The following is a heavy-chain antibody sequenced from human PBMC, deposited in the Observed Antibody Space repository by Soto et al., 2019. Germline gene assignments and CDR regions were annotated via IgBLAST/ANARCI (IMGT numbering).Heavy chain of an antibody. CDR3: AGDSSSWQDDDY. CDR2: ISYDGSNK. V-gene: IGHV3-30-3*01. Sequence: QVQLVESGGGVVQPGRSLRLSCAASGFTFSSYAMHWVRQAPGKGLEWVAVISYDGSNKYYADSVKGRFTISRDNSKNTLYLQMNSLRAEDTAGYYCAGDSSSWQDDDYWGQGTLVTVSS. CDR1: GFTFSSYA. J-gene: IGHJ4*02. D-gene: IGHD6-13*01.